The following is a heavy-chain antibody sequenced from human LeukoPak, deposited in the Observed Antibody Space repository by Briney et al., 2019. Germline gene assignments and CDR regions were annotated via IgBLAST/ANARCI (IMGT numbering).Heavy chain of an antibody. V-gene: IGHV3-23*01. D-gene: IGHD4-23*01. CDR2: ISGNAGST. J-gene: IGHJ4*02. CDR3: ARADYGGNLFFDY. Sequence: GGSLRLSCAASGFTFSSYAMSWVRQAPGKGLGWVSAISGNAGSTYYADSVKGRFTVSRDNSKNTLYLQMNSLRAEDTAVYYCARADYGGNLFFDYWGQGALVTVSS. CDR1: GFTFSSYA.